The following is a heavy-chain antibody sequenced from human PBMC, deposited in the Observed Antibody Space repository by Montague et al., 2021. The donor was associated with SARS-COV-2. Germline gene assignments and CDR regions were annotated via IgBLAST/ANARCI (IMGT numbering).Heavy chain of an antibody. CDR2: ICYSGST. J-gene: IGHJ6*02. Sequence: SETQSLTCTVSGGSVSSGSYYWSRIRQPPGKGLEWIGYICYSGSTNYNPSLKSRVTISVDTSKNQFSLKLSSVTAADTAVYYCATSLSGGYYDILTGYYSGYYYGMGVWGQGTTVTVSS. D-gene: IGHD3-9*01. V-gene: IGHV4-61*01. CDR3: ATSLSGGYYDILTGYYSGYYYGMGV. CDR1: GGSVSSGSYY.